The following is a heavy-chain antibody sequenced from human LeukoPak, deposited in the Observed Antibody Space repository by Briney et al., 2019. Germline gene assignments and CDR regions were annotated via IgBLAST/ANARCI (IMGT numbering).Heavy chain of an antibody. Sequence: PSQTLSLTCTVSGGSISSGSYYWRWIRQPAGKGLEWIGRIYTSGSTNYNPSLKSRVTMSVDTSKNQFPLKLSSVTAADTAVYYCARGGITYYDSSGLDYWGQGTLVTVSS. CDR3: ARGGITYYDSSGLDY. D-gene: IGHD3-22*01. V-gene: IGHV4-61*02. J-gene: IGHJ4*02. CDR1: GGSISSGSYY. CDR2: IYTSGST.